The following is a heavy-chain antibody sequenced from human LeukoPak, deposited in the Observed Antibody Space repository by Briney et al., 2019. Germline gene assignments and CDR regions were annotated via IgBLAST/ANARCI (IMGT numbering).Heavy chain of an antibody. J-gene: IGHJ5*02. Sequence: GGSLRLSCEASGFTFSNYWMHWVRQDPGKGLVWVSRINTDGSSTTYADSVKGRFTISRDNAKNTLYLQMSSLRVEDTAVYYCARDPTHCTNGVCYIAWFDPWGQGTLVTVSS. CDR1: GFTFSNYW. V-gene: IGHV3-74*01. CDR2: INTDGSST. CDR3: ARDPTHCTNGVCYIAWFDP. D-gene: IGHD2-8*01.